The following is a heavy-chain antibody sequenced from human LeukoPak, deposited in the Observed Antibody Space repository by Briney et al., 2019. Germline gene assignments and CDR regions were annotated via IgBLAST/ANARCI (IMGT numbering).Heavy chain of an antibody. J-gene: IGHJ4*02. CDR2: IYYSGTT. CDR3: ARGPYGSGSYY. Sequence: PSETLSLTCTVSGGSISSGDYYWSWIRQPPGRGLEWIGYIYYSGTTYYNPSLKSRVTISVDTSKNQFSLKLTSVTAADAAVYFCARGPYGSGSYYWGQGTLVTVSS. V-gene: IGHV4-30-4*01. CDR1: GGSISSGDYY. D-gene: IGHD3-10*01.